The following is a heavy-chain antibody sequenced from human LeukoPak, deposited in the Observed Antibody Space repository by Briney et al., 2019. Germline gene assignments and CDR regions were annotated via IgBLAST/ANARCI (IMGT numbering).Heavy chain of an antibody. V-gene: IGHV3-7*01. J-gene: IGHJ4*02. D-gene: IGHD1-26*01. CDR2: IKQDGSEK. CDR1: GCTFSSYW. CDR3: ARGVGAAGEYYFDY. Sequence: GGSLRLSCAASGCTFSSYWMSWVRQAPGKGLEWVANIKQDGSEKYYVDSVKGRFTISRDNAKNSLYLQMNSLRAEDTAVYYCARGVGAAGEYYFDYWGQGTLVTVSS.